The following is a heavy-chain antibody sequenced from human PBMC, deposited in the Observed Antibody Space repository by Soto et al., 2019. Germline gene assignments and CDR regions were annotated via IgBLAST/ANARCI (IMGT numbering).Heavy chain of an antibody. D-gene: IGHD3-16*02. J-gene: IGHJ6*02. V-gene: IGHV3-30*18. CDR3: AKNVWGSYRYTSYYYYGMDV. CDR2: ISYDGSNK. CDR1: GFTFSSYG. Sequence: QVQLVESGGGVVQPGRSLRLSCAASGFTFSSYGMHWVRQAPGKGLEWVAVISYDGSNKYYADSVKGRFTISRDNSKNTLYLKMNSLRAEDTAVYYCAKNVWGSYRYTSYYYYGMDVWGQGTTVTVSS.